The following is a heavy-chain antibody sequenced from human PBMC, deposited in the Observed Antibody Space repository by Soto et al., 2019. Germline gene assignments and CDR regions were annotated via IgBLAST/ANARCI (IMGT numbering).Heavy chain of an antibody. CDR3: ARGEDAFFYYGLDV. CDR1: GGSITGYY. CDR2: IYDTGISGYTPST. V-gene: IGHV4-59*01. Sequence: NPSETLSLTCTVSGGSITGYYWSWIRQPPGKGLEWIGYIYDTGISGYTPSTSYNPSLKSRVTMSVDTSKSQFSLKLTSVTAADTAVYYCARGEDAFFYYGLDVWGQGITVTVSS. J-gene: IGHJ6*02.